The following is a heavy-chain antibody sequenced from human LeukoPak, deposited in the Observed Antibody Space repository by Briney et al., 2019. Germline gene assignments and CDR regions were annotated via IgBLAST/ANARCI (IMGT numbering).Heavy chain of an antibody. V-gene: IGHV3-23*01. CDR1: GFTFSSYA. D-gene: IGHD3-22*01. CDR2: ISGGSGST. J-gene: IGHJ4*02. Sequence: GSLRLSSAASGFTFSSYAMSWVRQAPGKGLAWVSTISGGSGSTYCADSVKGRFTISRDNSKNTLYLQMNSLRDEDTAVYYCAKHRFESGGYHSTDWGQGTLVTVSS. CDR3: AKHRFESGGYHSTD.